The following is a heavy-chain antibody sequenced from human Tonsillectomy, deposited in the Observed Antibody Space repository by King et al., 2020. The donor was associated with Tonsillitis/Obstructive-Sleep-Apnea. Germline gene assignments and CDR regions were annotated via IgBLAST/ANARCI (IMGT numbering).Heavy chain of an antibody. CDR2: ISHSGST. V-gene: IGHV4-34*01. J-gene: IGHJ4*02. CDR3: ARGDPTYPEAFDY. CDR1: GGAFSDCY. Sequence: VQLQQWGAGLLKPSETLSLTSAVYGGAFSDCYWNLIRQPPGMGREWIGEISHSGSTNYNPSLKSRVTISLDTSTNQFSLKLSSVTAADTSVYYCARGDPTYPEAFDYWGQGTLVTVSS. D-gene: IGHD2-2*01.